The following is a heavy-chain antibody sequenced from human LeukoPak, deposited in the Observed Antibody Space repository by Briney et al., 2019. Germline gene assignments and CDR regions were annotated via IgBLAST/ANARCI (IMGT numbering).Heavy chain of an antibody. J-gene: IGHJ3*01. D-gene: IGHD6-13*01. Sequence: PGGSLRLSCAASGFTFSDYAMSWIRQAPGQGLEWVSHISRSGDTIDYADSVKGRFSISRDNAKNSLYLQMNSLRDEDTAVYYCAKARIASAGTGAFDVWGQGTMVTVSS. CDR1: GFTFSDYA. CDR2: ISRSGDTI. V-gene: IGHV3-11*01. CDR3: AKARIASAGTGAFDV.